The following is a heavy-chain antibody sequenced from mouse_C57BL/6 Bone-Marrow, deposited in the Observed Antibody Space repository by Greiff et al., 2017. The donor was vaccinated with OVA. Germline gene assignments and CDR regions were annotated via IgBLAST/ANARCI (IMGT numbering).Heavy chain of an antibody. CDR1: GFTFTDYY. Sequence: EVKVVESGGGLVQPGGSLSLSCAASGFTFTDYYMSWVRQPPGKALEWLGFIRNKANGYTTEYSASVKGRFTISRDNSQSILYLQMNALRAEDSATYYCARSSPYYYGSSYDYWGQGTTLTVSS. J-gene: IGHJ2*01. D-gene: IGHD1-1*01. CDR2: IRNKANGYTT. V-gene: IGHV7-3*01. CDR3: ARSSPYYYGSSYDY.